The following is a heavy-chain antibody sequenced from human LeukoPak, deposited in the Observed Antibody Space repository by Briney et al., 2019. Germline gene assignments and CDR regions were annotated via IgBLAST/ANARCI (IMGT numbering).Heavy chain of an antibody. D-gene: IGHD3-3*01. CDR3: ARANWDFWSGYYSYYYYYMDV. CDR1: GYTFTRHR. J-gene: IGHJ6*03. CDR2: VSAYNGNT. V-gene: IGHV1-18*01. Sequence: GASVKVSCKASGYTFTRHRISWVRQAPGQGLEWMGWVSAYNGNTKYAQKLQGRVTMTTDTSTSTAYMELRSLRCDDKAVYYCARANWDFWSGYYSYYYYYMDVWGKGTTVTVSS.